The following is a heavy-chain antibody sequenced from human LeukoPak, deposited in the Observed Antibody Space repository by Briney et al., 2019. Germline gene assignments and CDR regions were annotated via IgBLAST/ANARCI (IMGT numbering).Heavy chain of an antibody. CDR1: GGSFSGYY. D-gene: IGHD3-16*02. CDR3: ARDESYYDYVWGSYRLNWFDP. V-gene: IGHV4-34*01. Sequence: PSETLSLTCAVYGGSFSGYYWSWIRQPPGKGLEWIGETNHSGSTNYNPSLKSRVTISVDTSKNQFSLKLSSVTAADTAVYYCARDESYYDYVWGSYRLNWFDPWGQGTLVTVSS. J-gene: IGHJ5*02. CDR2: TNHSGST.